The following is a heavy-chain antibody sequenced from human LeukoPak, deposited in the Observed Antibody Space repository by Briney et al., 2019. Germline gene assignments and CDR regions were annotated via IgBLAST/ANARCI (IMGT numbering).Heavy chain of an antibody. Sequence: GGSLRLSCSVSGITLSNYGMSWVRQAPGKGLEWVAGISGSGCRTNYADAVKGRFTISRDNAKNTLFLQMNSLRVEDTAVYFCAKRGVVIRVILVGFHKEAYYFDSWGQGALVTVSS. CDR2: ISGSGCRT. CDR1: GITLSNYG. CDR3: AKRGVVIRVILVGFHKEAYYFDS. V-gene: IGHV3-23*01. J-gene: IGHJ4*02. D-gene: IGHD3-22*01.